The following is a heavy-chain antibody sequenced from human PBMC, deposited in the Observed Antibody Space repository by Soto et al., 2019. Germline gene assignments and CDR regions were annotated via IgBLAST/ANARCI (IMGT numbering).Heavy chain of an antibody. CDR3: ARGRGYSIDEIYYYYYGMDV. D-gene: IGHD6-13*01. CDR1: GGTFSSYA. J-gene: IGHJ6*02. CDR2: IIPIFGTA. V-gene: IGHV1-69*13. Sequence: SVKVSCKASGGTFSSYAISWVRQAPGQGLEWMGGIIPIFGTANYAQKFQGRVTITADESTSTAYMELSSLRSEDTAVYYCARGRGYSIDEIYYYYYGMDVWGQGTTVTVSS.